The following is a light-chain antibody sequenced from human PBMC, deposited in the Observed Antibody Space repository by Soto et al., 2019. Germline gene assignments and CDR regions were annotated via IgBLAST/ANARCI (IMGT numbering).Light chain of an antibody. CDR1: QSVSNW. Sequence: DIQMTQSPSTLSASVGDRVTISCRASQSVSNWLAWYQQKPGKAPKLLIYKASSFESGVPSRFSGSGSGTEFTLTISSLQPDDFATYYCQQYNYYWTFGQGTKVEIK. V-gene: IGKV1-5*03. CDR3: QQYNYYWT. J-gene: IGKJ1*01. CDR2: KAS.